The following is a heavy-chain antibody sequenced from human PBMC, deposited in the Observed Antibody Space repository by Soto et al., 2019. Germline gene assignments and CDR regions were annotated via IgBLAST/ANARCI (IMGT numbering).Heavy chain of an antibody. V-gene: IGHV1-69*01. J-gene: IGHJ5*02. D-gene: IGHD6-13*01. Sequence: QVQLVQSGAEVKKPGSSVRVSCKASGGTFSSYAISWVRQAPGPGREWMGGIIPIFGTANYAQKFQGRVTITADESTSTAYMELSSMRSEDTAVYYCAPSPGIEAADDWFDHWGQGTLVTVSS. CDR3: APSPGIEAADDWFDH. CDR1: GGTFSSYA. CDR2: IIPIFGTA.